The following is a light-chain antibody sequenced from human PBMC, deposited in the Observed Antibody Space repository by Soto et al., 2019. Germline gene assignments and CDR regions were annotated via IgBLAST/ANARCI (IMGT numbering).Light chain of an antibody. Sequence: EIVLTQSPAALSLSPGERATLSCRASQSVSSYLAWYQQKPGQAPRLLTYDASNRATGIPARFSGSGSGTDSTLTISSLEPEDFAVYYCQQRSNPITFGQGTRLEIK. V-gene: IGKV3-11*01. CDR3: QQRSNPIT. CDR1: QSVSSY. CDR2: DAS. J-gene: IGKJ5*01.